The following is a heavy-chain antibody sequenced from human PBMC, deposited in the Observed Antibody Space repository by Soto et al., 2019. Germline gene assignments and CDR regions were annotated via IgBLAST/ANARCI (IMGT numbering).Heavy chain of an antibody. CDR2: MYNTGST. CDR1: GGSISSYY. Sequence: QVRLQESGTGLVKPSETLSLTCTVSGGSISSYYWSWIRQPPGKGLEWIGYMYNTGSTIYNPSLKSRVTISVDTSKNKFSLKLNSGTAADTAVYYCARDLWGYCGADCYPLDVWGQGTTVTVSS. V-gene: IGHV4-59*01. J-gene: IGHJ6*02. D-gene: IGHD2-21*02. CDR3: ARDLWGYCGADCYPLDV.